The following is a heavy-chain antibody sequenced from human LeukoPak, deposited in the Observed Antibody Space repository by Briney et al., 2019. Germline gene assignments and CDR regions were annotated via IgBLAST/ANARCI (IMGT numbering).Heavy chain of an antibody. J-gene: IGHJ4*02. V-gene: IGHV7-4-1*02. CDR2: INTNTGNP. CDR1: GYTFTNNP. D-gene: IGHD2-2*01. Sequence: ASVKVSCKASGYTFTNNPMNWMRQAPGQGLEWIGWINTNTGNPEYAQDFTGRFVFSLDTSVSTAYLQISSLMPEDTAVYYCARGPGPVDYWGQGTLVTVSS. CDR3: ARGPGPVDY.